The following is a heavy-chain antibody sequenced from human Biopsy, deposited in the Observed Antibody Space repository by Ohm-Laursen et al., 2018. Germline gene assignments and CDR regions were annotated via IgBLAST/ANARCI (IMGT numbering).Heavy chain of an antibody. J-gene: IGHJ6*02. CDR2: IVVGSGHT. V-gene: IGHV1-58*01. Sequence: SVKVSCKASGFTFSSSAVQWVRQARGQRLEWIGLIVVGSGHTDYAQKLQERVTITRDMSTSTAYMELTSLRSEDTAVYYCAATSTLYYYYYAMDVWDQGTTITVSS. CDR3: AATSTLYYYYYAMDV. CDR1: GFTFSSSA.